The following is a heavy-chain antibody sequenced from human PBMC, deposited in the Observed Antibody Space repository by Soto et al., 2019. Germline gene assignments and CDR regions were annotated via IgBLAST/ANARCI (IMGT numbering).Heavy chain of an antibody. V-gene: IGHV3-23*01. CDR3: AKGSPPGFLENIDS. CDR2: ISGSGGNT. CDR1: GFTFSRNA. J-gene: IGHJ4*02. D-gene: IGHD6-13*01. Sequence: SWGSLRLSCAAFGFTFSRNARSWVRQALGKGMEGVSSISGSGGNTYYEESVKGRFIISRDDPKTTLFLRMNSLRAEDTAVYYCAKGSPPGFLENIDSWGQGTLVTVSS.